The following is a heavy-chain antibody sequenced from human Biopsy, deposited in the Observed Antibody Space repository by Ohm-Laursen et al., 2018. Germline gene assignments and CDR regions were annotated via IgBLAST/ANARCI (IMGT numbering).Heavy chain of an antibody. J-gene: IGHJ6*02. V-gene: IGHV2-70*11. CDR3: ARTPILIVSAGLVYRHRRHLQGMDV. CDR2: VDWDDYK. Sequence: TQTLTLTCSFSGFSLSARGLCVRWIRQAPGKALEWLARVDWDDYKDYSASLQTKLSISKDTSNDQVVLTVNNVDPADTATYYCARTPILIVSAGLVYRHRRHLQGMDVWGQGIAVTVS. CDR1: GFSLSARGLC. D-gene: IGHD6-13*01.